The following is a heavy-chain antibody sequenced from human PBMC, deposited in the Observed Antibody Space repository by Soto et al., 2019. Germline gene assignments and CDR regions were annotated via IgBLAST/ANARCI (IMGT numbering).Heavy chain of an antibody. CDR2: IYYSGST. D-gene: IGHD1-26*01. J-gene: IGHJ5*02. V-gene: IGHV4-39*01. CDR1: GGSISSSSYY. CDR3: ARLGGSYRSWFDP. Sequence: SETLSLTCTVSGGSISSSSYYWGWIRQPPGKGLEWIGSIYYSGSTYYNPSLKSRVTISVDTSKNQFSLKLSSVTAADTAVYYCARLGGSYRSWFDPWGQGTLVTVSS.